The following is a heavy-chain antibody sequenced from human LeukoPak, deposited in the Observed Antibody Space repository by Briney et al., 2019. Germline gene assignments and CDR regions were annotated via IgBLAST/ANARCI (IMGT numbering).Heavy chain of an antibody. CDR3: AKGNSMMAALFDY. D-gene: IGHD5-24*01. J-gene: IGHJ4*02. CDR2: IRYDGSNK. Sequence: GGSLRLSCAASGFTFSSYGMHWVRQAPGKGLEWVAFIRYDGSNKYYADSVKGRFTISRDNSKNTLYLQMNSMRAEDTAVYYCAKGNSMMAALFDYWGQGTLVTVSS. CDR1: GFTFSSYG. V-gene: IGHV3-30*02.